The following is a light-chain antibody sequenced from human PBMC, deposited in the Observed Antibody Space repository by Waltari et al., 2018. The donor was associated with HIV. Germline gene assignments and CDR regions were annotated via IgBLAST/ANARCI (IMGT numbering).Light chain of an antibody. CDR1: YSNIGTDV. J-gene: IGLJ2*01. Sequence: QSVLTQPPSASGTPGQRVTISCSGSYSNIGTDVVNWYQQLPGTAPKPLIYSNKYLASGVPYRFSGSKSGTSASLAISGLQSEDEAAYYCAAWDDSLNALLFGGGTKLTVL. CDR3: AAWDDSLNALL. V-gene: IGLV1-44*01. CDR2: SNK.